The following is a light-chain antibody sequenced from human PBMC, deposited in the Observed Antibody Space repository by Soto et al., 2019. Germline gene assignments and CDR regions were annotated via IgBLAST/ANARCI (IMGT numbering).Light chain of an antibody. Sequence: EIVMTQSPANLSVSPGERAIFSCRASQSVDSKLAWYQQKLGQAPRLLIYDASTRATGIPARFSGSGSGTEFTLTISSLHSEDFAIYYCQQYYVWNTFGGGTKVEIK. V-gene: IGKV3D-15*01. CDR3: QQYYVWNT. CDR2: DAS. CDR1: QSVDSK. J-gene: IGKJ4*01.